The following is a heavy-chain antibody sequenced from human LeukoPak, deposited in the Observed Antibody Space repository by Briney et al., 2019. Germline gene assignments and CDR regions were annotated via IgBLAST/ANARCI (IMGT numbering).Heavy chain of an antibody. J-gene: IGHJ5*02. CDR1: GYSFTSHY. Sequence: ASVKVSCKASGYSFTSHYMHWVRQAPGHRREGLGLINPRGTSTIYAEKFQGRIIMTRDMSTTTDYMELSSLKSDDTAVYYCARDNSMHERGWWFDPWGQGTLVTVSS. CDR3: ARDNSMHERGWWFDP. CDR2: INPRGTST. V-gene: IGHV1-46*01. D-gene: IGHD4-23*01.